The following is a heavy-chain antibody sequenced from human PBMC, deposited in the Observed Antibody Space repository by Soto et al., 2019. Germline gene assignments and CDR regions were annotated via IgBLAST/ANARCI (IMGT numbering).Heavy chain of an antibody. CDR1: GYSFTYYH. J-gene: IGHJ4*02. Sequence: XSVKVSCNAAGYSFTYYHWHWGRRAPGQGLEWMGIINPNGGDTTYAQKFQGRVTMTRDTSTSTVYMELSSLRSEDTALYYCARVTYTYGLLFYLDFWGQGTPVTVSS. V-gene: IGHV1-46*01. CDR2: INPNGGDT. D-gene: IGHD5-18*01. CDR3: ARVTYTYGLLFYLDF.